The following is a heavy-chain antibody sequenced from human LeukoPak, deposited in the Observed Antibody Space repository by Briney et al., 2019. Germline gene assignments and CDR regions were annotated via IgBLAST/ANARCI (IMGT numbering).Heavy chain of an antibody. J-gene: IGHJ4*02. Sequence: PGGSLRLSCAASGFTFSSYSMNWVRQAPGKGLEWVSSISSSSSYIYYADSVKGRFTISRDNAKNSLYLQMSSLRAEDTAVYYCASLRYYYDSSGPYGGYYFDYWGQGTLVTVSS. CDR2: ISSSSSYI. CDR3: ASLRYYYDSSGPYGGYYFDY. CDR1: GFTFSSYS. D-gene: IGHD3-22*01. V-gene: IGHV3-21*01.